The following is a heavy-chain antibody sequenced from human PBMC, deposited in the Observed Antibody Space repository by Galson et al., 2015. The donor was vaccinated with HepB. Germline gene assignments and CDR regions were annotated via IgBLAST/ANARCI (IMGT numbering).Heavy chain of an antibody. CDR3: AGAVGATIYYYGLDV. CDR2: TYYRARWYS. V-gene: IGHV6-1*01. CDR1: GDSVGSNAAA. D-gene: IGHD1-26*01. J-gene: IGHJ6*02. Sequence: SCAISGDSVGSNAAAWTWVRQSPTRGLEWLGRTYYRARWYSDYAVSLRSRITINPDTSKNQFSLQLKSVTPDDTAVYYCAGAVGATIYYYGLDVWGQGTTVTVSS.